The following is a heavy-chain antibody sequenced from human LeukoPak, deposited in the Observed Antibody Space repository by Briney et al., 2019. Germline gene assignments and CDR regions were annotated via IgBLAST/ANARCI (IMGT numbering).Heavy chain of an antibody. J-gene: IGHJ6*03. Sequence: GRSLRLSCAAFGFTFSSYGMHWVRQAPGKGLEWVAVISYDGSNKYYADSVKGRFTISRDNSKNTLYLQMNSLRAEDTAVYYCAKDGPYYYYMDVWGKGTTVTVSS. CDR3: AKDGPYYYYMDV. CDR1: GFTFSSYG. CDR2: ISYDGSNK. V-gene: IGHV3-30*18.